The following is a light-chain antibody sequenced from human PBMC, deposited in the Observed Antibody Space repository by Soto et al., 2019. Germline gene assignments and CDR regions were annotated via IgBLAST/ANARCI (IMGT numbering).Light chain of an antibody. CDR2: GAS. V-gene: IGKV3-15*01. J-gene: IGKJ4*01. Sequence: EIVMTQSPATLSVSLGERATISCRASQSVGRNLAWYQQKPGHAPRLLIYGASTRATGIPARFSGSGSGTEFHLTISSMQSEDFAIYSCQQYNHWPLLTFGGGTKVEIK. CDR3: QQYNHWPLLT. CDR1: QSVGRN.